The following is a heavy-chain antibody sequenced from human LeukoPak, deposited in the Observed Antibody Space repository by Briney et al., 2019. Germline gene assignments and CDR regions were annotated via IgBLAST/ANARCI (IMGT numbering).Heavy chain of an antibody. V-gene: IGHV3-23*01. J-gene: IGHJ4*02. CDR3: AKSSGRMIRGVSEFDY. D-gene: IGHD3-10*01. Sequence: GGSLRLSCAASGFTFSSYAMSWVRQAPGKGLEWVSAISGSGGSTYYADSVKGRFTISRDNSKNTVYLQINSLRAEDTAVYYCAKSSGRMIRGVSEFDYWGQGTLVTVSS. CDR2: ISGSGGST. CDR1: GFTFSSYA.